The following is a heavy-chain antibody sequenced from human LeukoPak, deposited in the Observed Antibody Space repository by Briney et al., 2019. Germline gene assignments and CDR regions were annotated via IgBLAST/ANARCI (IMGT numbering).Heavy chain of an antibody. CDR2: IYHSGST. Sequence: SETLSLTCAVSGGSISSSNWWSWVRQPPGKGLEWIGEIYHSGSTNYNPSLKSRVTISVDKSKNQFSLKLSSVTAADAAVYYCARRYCSSTSCQTHFDYWGQGTLVTVSS. CDR1: GGSISSSNW. J-gene: IGHJ4*02. CDR3: ARRYCSSTSCQTHFDY. D-gene: IGHD2-2*01. V-gene: IGHV4-4*02.